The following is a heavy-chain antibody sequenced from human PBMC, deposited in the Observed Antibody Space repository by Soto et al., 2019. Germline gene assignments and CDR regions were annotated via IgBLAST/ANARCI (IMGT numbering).Heavy chain of an antibody. CDR1: GYTFTGYY. CDR3: ARGVTTTRSPPFDY. V-gene: IGHV1-2*04. CDR2: INPNRGGT. D-gene: IGHD2-15*01. J-gene: IGHJ4*02. Sequence: ASLKVSCKASGYTFTGYYMHWVRQAPGQGLEWMGRINPNRGGTNYAQKVQGWVTMTRDTSISTAYMELSRLRSDDTAVYYCARGVTTTRSPPFDYWGQGTLVTVSS.